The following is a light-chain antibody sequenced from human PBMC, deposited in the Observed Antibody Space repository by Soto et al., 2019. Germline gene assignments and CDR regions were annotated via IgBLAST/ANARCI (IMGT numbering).Light chain of an antibody. V-gene: IGKV3-11*01. CDR3: KQHSDWLLT. Sequence: EIVLTQSPATLSLSPGERATLSCWASQSVSRYLAWYQQKPGQAPRLLIYDASNRATGIPSRFSGRGSGTDINLTSSSLDPEDFAVYYCKQHSDWLLTFGGGTKVDIK. J-gene: IGKJ4*01. CDR1: QSVSRY. CDR2: DAS.